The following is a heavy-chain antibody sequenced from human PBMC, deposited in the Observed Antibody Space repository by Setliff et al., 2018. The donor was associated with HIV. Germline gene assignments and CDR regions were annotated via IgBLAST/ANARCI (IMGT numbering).Heavy chain of an antibody. J-gene: IGHJ6*02. D-gene: IGHD3-22*01. CDR1: GYSFTSYW. V-gene: IGHV5-51*01. Sequence: PGESLKISCKGSGYSFTSYWIGWVRQMPGKGLEWMGIIYPGDSDTRYSPSFQGQVTISADKSISTAYLQWSSLKASDTAMYYCARRGHYDRSGYPPGYYYGMDVWGQGTTVTVSS. CDR3: ARRGHYDRSGYPPGYYYGMDV. CDR2: IYPGDSDT.